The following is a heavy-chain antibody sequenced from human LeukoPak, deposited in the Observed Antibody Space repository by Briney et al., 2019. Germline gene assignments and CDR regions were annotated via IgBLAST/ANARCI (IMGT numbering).Heavy chain of an antibody. Sequence: SETLSLTCAVYGGSFSGYYWSWIRQPPGKGLKWIGEINHSGSTNYNPSLKSRVTISVDTSKNQFSLKLSSVTAADTAVYYCARGDTVAARPGRFYYCGQRTDVALSSGSASEPPTHCSFQ. CDR2: INHSGST. CDR1: GGSFSGYY. J-gene: IGHJ1*01. V-gene: IGHV4-34*01. CDR3: ARGDTVAARPGRFYYCGQRTDVALSSGSASEPPTHCSFQ. D-gene: IGHD6-6*01.